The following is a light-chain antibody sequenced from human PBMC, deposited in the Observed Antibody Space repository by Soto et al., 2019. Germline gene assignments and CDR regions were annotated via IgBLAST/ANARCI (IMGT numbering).Light chain of an antibody. CDR1: QDISSY. Sequence: IRLTQSPSSLSASIADRVTITCRASQDISSYLAWYRQKAGKAPELLIEAASTLQSGVPSRFSGSGSGTDFALTISSLQPEDFATYYCQQLKKYPLSFGGGTKVEIK. V-gene: IGKV1-9*01. CDR2: AAS. CDR3: QQLKKYPLS. J-gene: IGKJ4*01.